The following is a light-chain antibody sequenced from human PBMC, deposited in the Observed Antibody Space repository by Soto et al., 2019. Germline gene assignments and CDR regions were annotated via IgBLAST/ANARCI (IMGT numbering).Light chain of an antibody. CDR2: DAS. J-gene: IGKJ2*01. CDR1: QSINSW. V-gene: IGKV1-5*01. Sequence: DIQMTYSPSTLSASVGDIVTITCRATQSINSWLAWYQQKPGIAHKMIYDASSLESGVPSRFSGSGSGTEFTLTISSLQPDDFATYYCQQYNSYPYTFGQGTKLEIK. CDR3: QQYNSYPYT.